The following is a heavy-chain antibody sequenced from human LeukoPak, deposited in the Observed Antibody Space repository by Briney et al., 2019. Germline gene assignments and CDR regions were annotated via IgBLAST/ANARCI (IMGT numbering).Heavy chain of an antibody. V-gene: IGHV4-34*01. Sequence: SETLSLTCAVYGGSFSGYYWSWIRQPPGKGLEWIGEINHSGSTNYNPSLKSRVTISVDTSKNQFSLKLSSVTAADTAVYYCARSNVDGDYGDYRPFDYWGQGTLVTVSP. CDR3: ARSNVDGDYGDYRPFDY. CDR2: INHSGST. CDR1: GGSFSGYY. D-gene: IGHD4-17*01. J-gene: IGHJ4*02.